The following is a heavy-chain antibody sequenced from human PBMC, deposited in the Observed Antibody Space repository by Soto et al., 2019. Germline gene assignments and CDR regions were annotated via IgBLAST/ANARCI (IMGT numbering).Heavy chain of an antibody. V-gene: IGHV1-2*04. Sequence: ASVKVSCKASVYTFTGYYMHWVRQAPGQGLEWMGWINPNSGGTNYAQKFQGWVTMTRDTSISTAYMELSRLRSDDTAVYYCARDHSSSWYGYYYYGMAVWGQGTTVTVSS. D-gene: IGHD6-13*01. CDR3: ARDHSSSWYGYYYYGMAV. CDR1: VYTFTGYY. J-gene: IGHJ6*02. CDR2: INPNSGGT.